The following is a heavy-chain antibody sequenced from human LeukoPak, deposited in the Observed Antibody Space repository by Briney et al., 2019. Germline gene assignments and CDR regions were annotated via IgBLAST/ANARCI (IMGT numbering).Heavy chain of an antibody. V-gene: IGHV3-49*04. CDR3: TRLFSESSSWALDY. D-gene: IGHD6-13*01. J-gene: IGHJ4*02. CDR1: GFSFGDYA. CDR2: IRSKLYGGTT. Sequence: PGGSLRLSCTASGFSFGDYAMSWVRQAPGEGLEWVGFIRSKLYGGTTQYAASVKGRFTISRDDSKSIAYLQMNSLKTEDTAVYYCTRLFSESSSWALDYWGQGSLVTVSS.